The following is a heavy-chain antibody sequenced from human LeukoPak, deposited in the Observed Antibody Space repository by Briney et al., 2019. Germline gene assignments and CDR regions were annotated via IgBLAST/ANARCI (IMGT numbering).Heavy chain of an antibody. Sequence: SETLSLTCAVYGGSFSGYYWSWIRQPPGKGLEWIGEINHSGSTNYNPSLKSRVTISVDTSKNQFSLKLSSVTAADTAVYYCVTGIDSDDYWGQGTLVTVSS. J-gene: IGHJ4*02. D-gene: IGHD1-26*01. CDR1: GGSFSGYY. CDR3: VTGIDSDDY. V-gene: IGHV4-34*01. CDR2: INHSGST.